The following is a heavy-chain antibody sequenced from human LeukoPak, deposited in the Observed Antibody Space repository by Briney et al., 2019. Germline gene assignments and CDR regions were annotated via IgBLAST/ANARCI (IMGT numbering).Heavy chain of an antibody. V-gene: IGHV3-21*01. CDR3: VKGRDFHMDV. J-gene: IGHJ6*03. Sequence: GGSLRLSCAASGFTFSSYSMNWVRQAPGKGLEWVSSISSSSSYIYYADSVKGRFTISRDNAKNSLYLQMSSLRTEDTAVYYCVKGRDFHMDVWGKETTVTVSS. CDR1: GFTFSSYS. CDR2: ISSSSSYI. D-gene: IGHD1-26*01.